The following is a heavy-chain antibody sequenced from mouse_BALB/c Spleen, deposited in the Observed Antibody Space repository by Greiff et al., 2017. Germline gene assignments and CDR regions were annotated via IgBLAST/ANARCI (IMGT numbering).Heavy chain of an antibody. CDR2: IDPANDNT. V-gene: IGHV14-3*02. J-gene: IGHJ4*01. Sequence: VQLQQSGAELVKPGASVKLSCTASGFNIKDTYMHWVKQRPEQGLEWIGRIDPANDNTKYDPKFQGKATITADTSSNTAYLQLSSLTSEDTAVYYCARVYGSSLSYWGQGTSVTVSS. D-gene: IGHD1-1*01. CDR3: ARVYGSSLSY. CDR1: GFNIKDTY.